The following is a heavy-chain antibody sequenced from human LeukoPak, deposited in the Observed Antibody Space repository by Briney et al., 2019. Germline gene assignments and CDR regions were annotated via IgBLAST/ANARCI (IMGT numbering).Heavy chain of an antibody. CDR2: LSPVLA. D-gene: IGHD6-6*01. V-gene: IGHV1-46*01. Sequence: ASVKVSCKASGYTFTGYYMHWVRQAPGQGLEWMGGLSPVLATYAQKFQGRVTIAADESTDTVYMELGSLTSEDTATYFCARDREISARPGGWFDPWGQGTLVTVSS. CDR1: GYTFTGYY. J-gene: IGHJ5*02. CDR3: ARDREISARPGGWFDP.